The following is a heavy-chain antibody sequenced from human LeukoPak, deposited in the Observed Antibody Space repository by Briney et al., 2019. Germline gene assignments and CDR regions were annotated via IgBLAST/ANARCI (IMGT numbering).Heavy chain of an antibody. CDR3: AREWGPAAMAHTLN. D-gene: IGHD2-2*01. Sequence: GESLKISCVVSGFTFSSYTMNWVRQAPGRGLEWVSSISSSGSYMFYADSVKGRFTISRDNAKNSLYLQMNSLRAEDTAVYYCAREWGPAAMAHTLNWGQGTLVTVSS. CDR2: ISSSGSYM. CDR1: GFTFSSYT. V-gene: IGHV3-21*01. J-gene: IGHJ4*02.